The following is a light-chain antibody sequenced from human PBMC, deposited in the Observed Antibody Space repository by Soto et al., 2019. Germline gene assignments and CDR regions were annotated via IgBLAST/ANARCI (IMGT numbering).Light chain of an antibody. V-gene: IGLV1-40*01. CDR2: GNS. CDR1: SSNIGAGYD. CDR3: QSYDSSLSGSV. J-gene: IGLJ7*01. Sequence: QSVLTQPPSVSGAPGQRVTISCTGSSSNIGAGYDVHWYQQLPGTAPKLLSYGNSNRPSGVPDRFSGSKSGTSASLAITGLQAEEEADYYCQSYDSSLSGSVFGGGTQLTVL.